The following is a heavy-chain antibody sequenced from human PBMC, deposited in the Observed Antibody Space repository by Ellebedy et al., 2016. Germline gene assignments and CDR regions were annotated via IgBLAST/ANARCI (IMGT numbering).Heavy chain of an antibody. Sequence: SETLSLTCTVSGDSISSGGYYWSWIRQHPGTGLEWIGYIYYSGSTNYNPSLKSRVTISVDTSKNQFSLKLSSVTAADTAVYYCARGDVLGSSLDYWGQGTLVTVSS. CDR1: GDSISSGGYY. CDR2: IYYSGST. V-gene: IGHV4-61*08. CDR3: ARGDVLGSSLDY. D-gene: IGHD3-16*01. J-gene: IGHJ4*02.